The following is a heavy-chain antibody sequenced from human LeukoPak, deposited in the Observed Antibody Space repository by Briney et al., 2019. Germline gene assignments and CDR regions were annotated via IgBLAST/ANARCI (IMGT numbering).Heavy chain of an antibody. J-gene: IGHJ4*02. Sequence: ASVKVSCKASGYTFTGYYMHWVRQAPGQGLEWVGWINPNSGGTNYAQKVQGRVTMTRDTSISTACMELSRLRSDDTAVYYCAREDYYGSGSYYSDYWGQGTLATVSS. V-gene: IGHV1-2*02. CDR3: AREDYYGSGSYYSDY. D-gene: IGHD3-10*01. CDR2: INPNSGGT. CDR1: GYTFTGYY.